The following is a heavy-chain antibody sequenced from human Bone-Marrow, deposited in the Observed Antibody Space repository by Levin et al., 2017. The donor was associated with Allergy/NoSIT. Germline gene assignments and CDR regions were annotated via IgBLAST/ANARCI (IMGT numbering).Heavy chain of an antibody. CDR2: IYYSGST. D-gene: IGHD5-18*01. CDR3: ASIGYSYSIDY. Sequence: SQTLSLTCTVSGGSISSSSYYWGWIRQPPGKGLEWIGSIYYSGSTYYNPSLKSRVTISVDTSKNQFSLKLSSVTAADTAVYYCASIGYSYSIDYWGQGTLVTVSS. CDR1: GGSISSSSYY. V-gene: IGHV4-39*07. J-gene: IGHJ4*02.